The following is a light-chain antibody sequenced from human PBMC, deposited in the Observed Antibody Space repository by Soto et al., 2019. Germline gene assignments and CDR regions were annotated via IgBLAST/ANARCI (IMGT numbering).Light chain of an antibody. V-gene: IGKV3-11*01. J-gene: IGKJ5*01. CDR2: GAS. CDR3: QQRSNWPPG. Sequence: EIVLTQSPATLSLSPGERATLSCRSSQSVTSSLAWYQQRPGQAPRLLIHGASTRAPGIPARFSGSGSGTDFTLTISSLEPEDFAVYYCQQRSNWPPGFGQGTRLEIK. CDR1: QSVTSS.